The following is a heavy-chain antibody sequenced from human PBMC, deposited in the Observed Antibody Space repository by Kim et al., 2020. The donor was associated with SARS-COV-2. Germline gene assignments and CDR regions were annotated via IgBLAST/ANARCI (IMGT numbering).Heavy chain of an antibody. CDR3: AKDGAVGATFDFQH. D-gene: IGHD1-26*01. CDR2: ISYDGINK. V-gene: IGHV3-30*18. J-gene: IGHJ1*01. Sequence: GGSLRLSCAASGFTFSSYGMHWVRQPPGKGLEWVAVISYDGINKHYADSVKGRFTISRDNSENTLYLQMNSLRAEDTAVYYCAKDGAVGATFDFQHWGQGTLVTVSS. CDR1: GFTFSSYG.